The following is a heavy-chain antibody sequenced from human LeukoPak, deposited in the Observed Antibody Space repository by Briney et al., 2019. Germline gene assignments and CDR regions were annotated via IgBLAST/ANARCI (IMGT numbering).Heavy chain of an antibody. CDR1: GYSISSGHY. CDR2: IYHSGSS. CDR3: ARVYTGSSWDYYYYMDV. D-gene: IGHD6-13*01. J-gene: IGHJ6*03. V-gene: IGHV4-38-2*02. Sequence: SETLSLTCTVSGYSISSGHYWGWIRQPPGKGLEWIGSIYHSGSSYYNPSLKSRVTISVDTSKNQFSLKLSSVTAADTAVYYCARVYTGSSWDYYYYMDVWGTGTTVTVSS.